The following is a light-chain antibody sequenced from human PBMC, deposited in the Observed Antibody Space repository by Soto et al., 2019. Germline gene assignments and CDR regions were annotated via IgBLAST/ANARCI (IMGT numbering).Light chain of an antibody. CDR2: EVS. J-gene: IGLJ1*01. CDR1: SGDVGSYNL. V-gene: IGLV2-23*02. Sequence: QSVLTQPASVSGSPSQSITISCTGTSGDVGSYNLVSWYQQHPGKAPKLMIYEVSKRPSGVSNRFSGSKSGNTASLTISGLQAEDEADYYCCSEVFGPGTNVTVL. CDR3: CSEV.